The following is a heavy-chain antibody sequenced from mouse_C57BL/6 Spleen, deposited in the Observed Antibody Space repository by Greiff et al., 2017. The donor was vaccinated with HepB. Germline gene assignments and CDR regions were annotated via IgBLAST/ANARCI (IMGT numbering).Heavy chain of an antibody. J-gene: IGHJ4*01. CDR1: GYTFTSYG. CDR3: ARGDYYGSRAYYAMDY. CDR2: IYPRSGNT. D-gene: IGHD1-1*01. V-gene: IGHV1-81*01. Sequence: VQLQQSGAELARPGASVKLSCKASGYTFTSYGISWVKQRTGQGLEWIGEIYPRSGNTYYNEKFKGKATLTADKSSSTAYMELRSLTSEDSAVYFCARGDYYGSRAYYAMDYWGQGTSVTVSS.